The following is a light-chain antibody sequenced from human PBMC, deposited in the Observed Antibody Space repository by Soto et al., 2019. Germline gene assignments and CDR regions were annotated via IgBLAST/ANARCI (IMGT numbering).Light chain of an antibody. CDR2: GAS. J-gene: IGKJ1*01. CDR3: QQYGRSPWT. V-gene: IGKV3-20*01. Sequence: EVVLTQPPGTLSLSPGERATLSCRASQSVSSNYLAWYQQKSGQAPRLLVYGASSRATGIPDRFSGSGSGTDFTLTISGLEPEDFAVYYCQQYGRSPWTFGQGTMVEI. CDR1: QSVSSNY.